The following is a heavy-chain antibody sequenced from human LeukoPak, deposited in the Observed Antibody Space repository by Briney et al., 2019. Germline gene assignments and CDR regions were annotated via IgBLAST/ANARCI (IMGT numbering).Heavy chain of an antibody. CDR1: GFTFSSYA. V-gene: IGHV3-30*04. J-gene: IGHJ4*02. Sequence: PGGSLRLSCAASGFTFSSYAMHWVRQAPGKGLECVAVISYDGSNKYYADSVKGRFTISRDNSKNTLYLQMNSLRAEDTAVYYCARDQRITMVRGVISTRPFDYWGQGTLVTVSS. CDR2: ISYDGSNK. CDR3: ARDQRITMVRGVISTRPFDY. D-gene: IGHD3-10*01.